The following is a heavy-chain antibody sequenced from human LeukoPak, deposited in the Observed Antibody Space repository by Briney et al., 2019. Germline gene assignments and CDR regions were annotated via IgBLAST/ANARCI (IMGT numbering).Heavy chain of an antibody. CDR3: AKERPGDLREDAFPAGAPFDY. D-gene: IGHD7-27*01. CDR1: GFGFSQYE. CDR2: ISASATTI. J-gene: IGHJ4*02. V-gene: IGHV3-48*03. Sequence: GGSLRLSCAASGFGFSQYEMSWVRQAPGKGLDWVSGISASATTIYYADSVKGRFTISRDDAKNSSYLEMSSLRADDAAVYFCAKERPGDLREDAFPAGAPFDYWGQGTLVTVS.